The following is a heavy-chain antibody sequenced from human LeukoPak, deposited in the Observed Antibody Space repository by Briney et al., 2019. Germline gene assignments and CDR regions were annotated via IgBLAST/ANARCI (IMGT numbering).Heavy chain of an antibody. Sequence: GESLKISCKASGSRFIGYWIGWVRQMPGKGLEWMGVIYPSDSDTRYSPSFQGQVTISADKSISTAYLQWSSLKASDTAMYYCARQPGGNYGRDAFDIWGLGTMVTVSS. J-gene: IGHJ3*02. CDR2: IYPSDSDT. CDR3: ARQPGGNYGRDAFDI. V-gene: IGHV5-51*01. D-gene: IGHD1-26*01. CDR1: GSRFIGYW.